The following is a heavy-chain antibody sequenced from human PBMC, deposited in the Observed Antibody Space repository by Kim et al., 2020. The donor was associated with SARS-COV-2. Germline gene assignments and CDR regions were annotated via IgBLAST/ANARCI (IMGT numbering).Heavy chain of an antibody. CDR3: AEHLHVTSVTFYWYFAL. Sequence: GGSLRLSCAASGFTFRNSAMSWVRQAPGKGLEWVSGFFGSGSGTYYADSVKGRLTISRDNSKNILYLQMNNLRAEDTSVYYCAEHLHVTSVTFYWYFALWRRGTLVAVSS. V-gene: IGHV3-23*01. CDR1: GFTFRNSA. CDR2: FFGSGSGT. D-gene: IGHD2-2*01. J-gene: IGHJ2*01.